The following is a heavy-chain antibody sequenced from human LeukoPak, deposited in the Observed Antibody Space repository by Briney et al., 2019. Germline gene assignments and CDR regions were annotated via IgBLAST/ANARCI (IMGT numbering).Heavy chain of an antibody. V-gene: IGHV3-43D*03. D-gene: IGHD6-13*01. CDR3: VRAAAGFYYYMDV. J-gene: IGHJ6*03. CDR1: GFTFDDYA. Sequence: PGGSLRLSCAASGFTFDDYARHWVRQAPGKDLEWVSLISWDGGSAYYADSVKGRFTISRDNSKNSLYLQMNSLRAEDTALYYCVRAAAGFYYYMDVWGKGTTVTVSS. CDR2: ISWDGGSA.